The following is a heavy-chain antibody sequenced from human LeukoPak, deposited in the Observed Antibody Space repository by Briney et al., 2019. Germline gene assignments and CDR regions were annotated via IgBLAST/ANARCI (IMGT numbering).Heavy chain of an antibody. D-gene: IGHD1-26*01. CDR1: GGPISSYY. J-gene: IGHJ5*02. Sequence: SETLSLTCTVSGGPISSYYWSWIRKPPGKGQAWIGYIYYSGSTNYNPSLKSRVTISVDTSKNQFSLKLRSVTAADTAVYYCARDTTSIGFDPWGQGTLVTVSS. CDR3: ARDTTSIGFDP. CDR2: IYYSGST. V-gene: IGHV4-59*01.